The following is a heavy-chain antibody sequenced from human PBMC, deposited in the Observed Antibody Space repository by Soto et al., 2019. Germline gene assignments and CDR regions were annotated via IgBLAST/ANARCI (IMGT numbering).Heavy chain of an antibody. V-gene: IGHV3-23*01. J-gene: IGHJ4*02. Sequence: GSLRLSCAASGFTFSSFAMSWVRQAPEKGLEWVTGISGSGRSTFYADSVKGRFTISRDNSKNTLYLQMNSLRAEDTAVYYCARDAYISGYYQFDYWGQGTLVTVSS. CDR2: ISGSGRST. CDR1: GFTFSSFA. CDR3: ARDAYISGYYQFDY. D-gene: IGHD6-19*01.